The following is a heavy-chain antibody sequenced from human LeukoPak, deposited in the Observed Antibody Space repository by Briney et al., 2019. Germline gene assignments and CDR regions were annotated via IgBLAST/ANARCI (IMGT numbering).Heavy chain of an antibody. CDR1: GFTFSSYA. J-gene: IGHJ4*02. D-gene: IGHD6-13*01. CDR2: ISYDGSNK. V-gene: IGHV3-30-3*01. Sequence: GGSLRLSCAASGFTFSSYAMHWVRQAPGKGLEWVAVISYDGSNKYYADTVKGRFTISRDNSKNTLYLQMNSLRAEDTAVYYCAKDFRGAAAGTGYYFDYWGQGTLVTVSS. CDR3: AKDFRGAAAGTGYYFDY.